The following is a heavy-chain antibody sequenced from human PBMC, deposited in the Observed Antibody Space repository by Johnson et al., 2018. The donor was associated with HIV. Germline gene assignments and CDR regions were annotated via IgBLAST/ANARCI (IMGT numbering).Heavy chain of an antibody. D-gene: IGHD1-26*01. V-gene: IGHV3-11*04. J-gene: IGHJ3*02. CDR3: ARVYSGSFRPTKGNDVFEM. CDR1: GFSLSDYY. CDR2: VSGSSSGI. Sequence: QVQLVESGGGLVKPGASLRLSCAASGFSLSDYYMSWIRQAPGKGLEWVSYVSGSSSGIYYADPVKGRFTISRDNAKNSLYLQMDSLGAEDKAVYYCARVYSGSFRPTKGNDVFEMWGQGTMVTVSS.